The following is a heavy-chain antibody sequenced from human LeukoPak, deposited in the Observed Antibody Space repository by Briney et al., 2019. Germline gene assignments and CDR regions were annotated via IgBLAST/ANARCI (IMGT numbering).Heavy chain of an antibody. Sequence: GGSLRLSCAASGFTFSSYWMFWVRQAPGKGLVWVSRIKADGSSTTYADSVKGRFTISRDNAKNTLYLQMNSLRAEDTAVYYCAKVGPVDGMQSWGQGTLVTVSS. J-gene: IGHJ5*02. V-gene: IGHV3-74*01. CDR1: GFTFSSYW. CDR2: IKADGSST. CDR3: AKVGPVDGMQS. D-gene: IGHD6-13*01.